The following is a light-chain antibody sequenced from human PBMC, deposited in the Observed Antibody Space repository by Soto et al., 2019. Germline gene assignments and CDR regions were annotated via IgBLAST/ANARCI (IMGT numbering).Light chain of an antibody. CDR3: QQFKNYPPLT. Sequence: AIQLTQSPSSLSASVGDRVTITCRASQGISSALAWYQQKPGKAPKLLIYDASSLQSAVPSRFSGSGSGTDFTLTISSLQPEDFATYYCQQFKNYPPLTFGAGTKVEIK. J-gene: IGKJ4*01. V-gene: IGKV1D-13*01. CDR2: DAS. CDR1: QGISSA.